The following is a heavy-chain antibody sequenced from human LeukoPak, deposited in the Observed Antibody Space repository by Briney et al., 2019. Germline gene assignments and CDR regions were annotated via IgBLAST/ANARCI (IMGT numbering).Heavy chain of an antibody. Sequence: ASVKVSCKASGYTFTRYAMNWVRQAPGQGLEWMGWINTNTRTPTYAQGFTGRVVFSLDTSVSTVYLQLSSLKAEDTAVYYCARGGFDSRWASDIWGQGTMVTVSS. V-gene: IGHV7-4-1*02. CDR3: ARGGFDSRWASDI. D-gene: IGHD3-9*01. CDR1: GYTFTRYA. J-gene: IGHJ3*02. CDR2: INTNTRTP.